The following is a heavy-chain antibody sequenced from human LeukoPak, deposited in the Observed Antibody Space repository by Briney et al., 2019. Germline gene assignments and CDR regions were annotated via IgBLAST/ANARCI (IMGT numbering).Heavy chain of an antibody. CDR3: ARSCSITSSYLSGGFDP. CDR2: INPNSGGT. Sequence: GASVKVSCKASGYTFTSYYMHWVRQAPGQGLEWMGWINPNSGGTNYAQKLQGRVTMTRDTSISTAYMELSRLRSEDTAVYYCARSCSITSSYLSGGFDPWGQGTLVTVPS. CDR1: GYTFTSYY. D-gene: IGHD2-2*01. V-gene: IGHV1-2*02. J-gene: IGHJ5*02.